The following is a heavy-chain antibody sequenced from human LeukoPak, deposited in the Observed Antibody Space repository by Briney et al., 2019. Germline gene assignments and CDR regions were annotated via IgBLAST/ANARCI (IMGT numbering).Heavy chain of an antibody. CDR2: IYYSGST. CDR3: ARVGYCSSTSCYGERWFDP. V-gene: IGHV4-59*01. CDR1: GGSISSYY. J-gene: IGHJ5*02. D-gene: IGHD2-2*01. Sequence: PSETLSLTCTVSGGSISSYYWSWIRQPPGKGLEWIGYIYYSGSTNYNPSLKSRVTISVDTSKNQFSLKLSSVTAADTAVYYCARVGYCSSTSCYGERWFDPWGQGTLVTVSS.